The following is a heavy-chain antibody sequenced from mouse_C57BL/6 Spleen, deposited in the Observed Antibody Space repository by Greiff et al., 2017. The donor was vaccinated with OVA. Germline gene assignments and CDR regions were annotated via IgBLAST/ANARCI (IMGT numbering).Heavy chain of an antibody. V-gene: IGHV5-16*01. CDR3: AREWGTGAFDY. J-gene: IGHJ2*01. CDR2: INYDGSST. Sequence: EVKLMESEGGLVQPGSSMKLSCTASGFTFSDYYMAWVRQVPEKGLEWVANINYDGSSTYYLDSLKSRFIISRDNAKNILYLQMSSLKSEDTATYYCAREWGTGAFDYWGQGTTLTVSS. CDR1: GFTFSDYY. D-gene: IGHD4-1*01.